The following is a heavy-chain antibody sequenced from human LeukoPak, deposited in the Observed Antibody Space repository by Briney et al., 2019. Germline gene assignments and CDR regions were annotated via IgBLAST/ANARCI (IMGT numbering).Heavy chain of an antibody. V-gene: IGHV3-30*14. CDR2: ISYDGTNK. CDR1: GFSFSSYA. Sequence: PGGSLRLSCAASGFSFSSYAMHWVRQAPGKGLEWVAVISYDGTNKYYADSVKGRFTISRDNSKNTLYLQMNSLRAEDTAVYYCARYLDYYDSSGYYDYWGQGTLVTVSS. J-gene: IGHJ4*02. CDR3: ARYLDYYDSSGYYDY. D-gene: IGHD3-22*01.